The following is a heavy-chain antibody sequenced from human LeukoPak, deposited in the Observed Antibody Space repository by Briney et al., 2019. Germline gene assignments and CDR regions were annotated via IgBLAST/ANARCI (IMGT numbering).Heavy chain of an antibody. D-gene: IGHD2-8*01. CDR1: GFIFSSYA. CDR3: AKARSCINGVCHGDFDY. J-gene: IGHJ4*02. V-gene: IGHV3-23*01. CDR2: ISGSGGSA. Sequence: GGSLRLSCAASGFIFSSYAKSWVRQAPGKGLEWVSTISGSGGSAYCADSVKGRFTISRDNSKNTVYLQMNSLRAEDTAVYYCAKARSCINGVCHGDFDYWGQGTLATVSS.